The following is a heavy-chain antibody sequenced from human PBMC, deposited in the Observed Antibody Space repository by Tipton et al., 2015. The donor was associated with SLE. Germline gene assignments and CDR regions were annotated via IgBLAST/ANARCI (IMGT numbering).Heavy chain of an antibody. CDR1: GYSISSGYY. CDR2: IYHNGIT. D-gene: IGHD5-24*01. V-gene: IGHV4-38-2*01. CDR3: ARQLGGKSDH. Sequence: TLSLTCAVSGYSISSGYYWGWIRQPPGKGLEWIGSIYHNGITYYNTPLKSRLTISVDTSKNQFSLRLTSVTAADTAVYYCARQLGGKSDHWGQGTLVTVSS. J-gene: IGHJ4*02.